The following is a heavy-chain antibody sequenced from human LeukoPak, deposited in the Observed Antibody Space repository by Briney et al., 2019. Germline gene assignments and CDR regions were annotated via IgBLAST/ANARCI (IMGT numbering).Heavy chain of an antibody. Sequence: GGSLRLSCAASGFTFNSYGMHWVRQAPGKGLEWVSAISGSGGSTYYADSVKGRFTISRDNSKNTLYLQMNSLRAEDTAVYYCAKDEEAVITGPFDIWGQGTMVTVSS. CDR2: ISGSGGST. V-gene: IGHV3-23*01. D-gene: IGHD3-22*01. J-gene: IGHJ3*02. CDR1: GFTFNSYG. CDR3: AKDEEAVITGPFDI.